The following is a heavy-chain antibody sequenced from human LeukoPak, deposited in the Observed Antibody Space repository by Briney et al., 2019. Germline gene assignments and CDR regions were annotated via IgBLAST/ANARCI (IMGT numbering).Heavy chain of an antibody. CDR3: AREVGDYVWGSWAY. V-gene: IGHV1-8*01. CDR1: GYTFTSYD. Sequence: ASVKVSCKASGYTFTSYDINWVRQATGQGLEWMGWTNPNSGNTGYAQKFQGRVTMTRNTSISTAYMELSSLRSEDTAVYYCAREVGDYVWGSWAYWGQGTLVTVSS. D-gene: IGHD3-16*01. CDR2: TNPNSGNT. J-gene: IGHJ4*02.